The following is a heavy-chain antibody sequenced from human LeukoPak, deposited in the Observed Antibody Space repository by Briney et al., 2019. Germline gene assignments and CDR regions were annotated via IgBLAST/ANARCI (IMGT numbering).Heavy chain of an antibody. CDR1: GGSISRYY. CDR2: ISYTGST. Sequence: SETLSLTCTVSGGSISRYYWSWIRQPPGKGLEWIGYISYTGSTTYNSSLKSRVTISLDTSQNQFSLKLTSVTAADTAVYYCARVQQLADYWGQGTLVTVSS. CDR3: ARVQQLADY. J-gene: IGHJ4*02. V-gene: IGHV4-59*08. D-gene: IGHD6-13*01.